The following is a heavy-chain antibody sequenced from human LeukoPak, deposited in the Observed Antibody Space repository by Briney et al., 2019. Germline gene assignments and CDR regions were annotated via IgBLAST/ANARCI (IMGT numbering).Heavy chain of an antibody. CDR3: ARVGFGGIAVAGTDY. V-gene: IGHV3-74*01. J-gene: IGHJ4*02. D-gene: IGHD6-19*01. Sequence: GGSLRLSCAASGFTFSSYWMHWVRQAPGTGLVWVSRINSDGSSTSYADSVKGRFTISIDNAKNTLYLQMNSLRAEDTAVYYCARVGFGGIAVAGTDYWGQGTLVTVSS. CDR2: INSDGSST. CDR1: GFTFSSYW.